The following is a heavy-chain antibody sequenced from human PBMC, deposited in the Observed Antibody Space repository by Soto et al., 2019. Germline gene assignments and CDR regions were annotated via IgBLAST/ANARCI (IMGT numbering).Heavy chain of an antibody. Sequence: QVQLVQSGAELKKPGSSVKVSCKSSGDTFSGYPINWVRQAPGEGLEWMGRIIPVFGTTNDAQRFEGRVTFTADESTNTAYMALRGLLSEDTAVYYCARDGGFGELKYWGPGTLVTVSS. J-gene: IGHJ4*02. V-gene: IGHV1-69*18. CDR1: GDTFSGYP. CDR3: ARDGGFGELKY. D-gene: IGHD3-10*01. CDR2: IIPVFGTT.